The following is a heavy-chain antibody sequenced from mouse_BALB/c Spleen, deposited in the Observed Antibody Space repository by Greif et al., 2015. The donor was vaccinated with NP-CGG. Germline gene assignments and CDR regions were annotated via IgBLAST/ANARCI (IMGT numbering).Heavy chain of an antibody. CDR1: GFNIKDTY. Sequence: VQLQQSGAELVKPGASVKLSCTASGFNIKDTYMHWVKQRPEQGLEWIGRIDPANGNTKYDPKFQGRATITADTSSNTAYLQLSSLTSEDTAVYYCASRSRGGAMDYWGQGTSVTVSS. CDR3: ASRSRGGAMDY. J-gene: IGHJ4*01. V-gene: IGHV14-3*02. CDR2: IDPANGNT.